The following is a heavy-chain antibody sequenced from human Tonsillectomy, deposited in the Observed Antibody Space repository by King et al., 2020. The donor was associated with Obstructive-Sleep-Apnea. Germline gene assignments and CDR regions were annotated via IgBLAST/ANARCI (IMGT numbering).Heavy chain of an antibody. D-gene: IGHD6-13*01. Sequence: VQLQESGPGLVKPSETLSLTCTVSGGSISSYYWSWIRQPPGKGLEWIGYIYYSGSTNYNPSLKSRVTISVDTSKNPFSLKLSSLTAADTAVYYCAREAAAAGFGKGGWFDPWGQGTLVTVSS. V-gene: IGHV4-59*01. J-gene: IGHJ5*02. CDR3: AREAAAAGFGKGGWFDP. CDR1: GGSISSYY. CDR2: IYYSGST.